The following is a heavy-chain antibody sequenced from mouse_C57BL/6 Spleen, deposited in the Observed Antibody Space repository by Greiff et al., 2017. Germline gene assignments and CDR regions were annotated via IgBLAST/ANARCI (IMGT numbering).Heavy chain of an antibody. Sequence: QVQLQQPGAELVKPGASVKLSCKASGYTFTSYWMHWVKQRPGQGLEWIGMIHPNSGSTNYNEKFKSKATLTVDKSSSTAYMQLSSLTSEYSAVYYCARNDPTLYYFDYWGQGTTLTVSS. CDR2: IHPNSGST. CDR3: ARNDPTLYYFDY. CDR1: GYTFTSYW. J-gene: IGHJ2*01. V-gene: IGHV1-64*01. D-gene: IGHD2-3*01.